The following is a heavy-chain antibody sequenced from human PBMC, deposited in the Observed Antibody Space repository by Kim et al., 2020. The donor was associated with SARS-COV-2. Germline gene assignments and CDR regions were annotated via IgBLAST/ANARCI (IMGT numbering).Heavy chain of an antibody. CDR3: ARLVSENSAVEY. CDR2: INYSGNT. Sequence: SETLSLTCTVSGDSISRSSNYWGWIRPPPGKGLEWIGSINYSGNTYYNPSLKSRVTISVDTSKNQFSLKMRSVTAADTAVYYCARLVSENSAVEYWGQGT. V-gene: IGHV4-39*01. J-gene: IGHJ4*02. CDR1: GDSISRSSNY.